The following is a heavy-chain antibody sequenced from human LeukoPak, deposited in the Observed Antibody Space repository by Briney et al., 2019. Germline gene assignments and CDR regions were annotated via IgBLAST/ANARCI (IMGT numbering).Heavy chain of an antibody. CDR3: ARDDGGFNYYGMDV. CDR2: ISSSSSTI. V-gene: IGHV3-48*04. CDR1: GFTFSSYI. D-gene: IGHD3-16*01. J-gene: IGHJ6*02. Sequence: PGGSLRLSCAASGFTFSSYIMNWVRQAPGKGLEWVSYISSSSSTIYYADSVKGRFTISRDNAKNSLYLQMNSLKAEDTAVYYCARDDGGFNYYGMDVWGQGTTVTVSS.